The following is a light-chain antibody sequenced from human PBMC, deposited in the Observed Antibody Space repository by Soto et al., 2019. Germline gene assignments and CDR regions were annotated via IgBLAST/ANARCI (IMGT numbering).Light chain of an antibody. CDR1: QRVSGNN. V-gene: IGKV3-20*01. J-gene: IGKJ1*01. CDR3: QQCDGTSWT. CDR2: GES. Sequence: VLTQSPGTLSVSPGERATLSCRASQRVSGNNLAWYQQTPGRPPRLLIYGESSRASGVPDRFSGSGSGTNFTLTINRLEPEDFAVYYCQQCDGTSWTFGQGTKVDLK.